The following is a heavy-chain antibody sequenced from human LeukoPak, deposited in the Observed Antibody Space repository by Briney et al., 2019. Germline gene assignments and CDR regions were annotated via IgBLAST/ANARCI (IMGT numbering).Heavy chain of an antibody. CDR1: GSSISSYY. V-gene: IGHV4-4*07. CDR3: ARDTPPYYDILTGYYEGGFDY. D-gene: IGHD3-9*01. Sequence: SETLSLTCTVSGSSISSYYWSWIRQPAGKGLEWIGRIYTSGSTNYNPSLKSRVTMSVDTSKNQFSLKLSSVTAADTAVYYCARDTPPYYDILTGYYEGGFDYWGQGTLVTVSS. CDR2: IYTSGST. J-gene: IGHJ4*02.